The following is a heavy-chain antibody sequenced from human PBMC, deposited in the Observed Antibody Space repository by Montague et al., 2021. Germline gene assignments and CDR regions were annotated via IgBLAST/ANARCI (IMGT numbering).Heavy chain of an antibody. D-gene: IGHD3-22*01. J-gene: IGHJ3*02. CDR3: VKGGYYSYDALEI. V-gene: IGHV3-74*03. CDR2: VNGDGTSI. CDR1: GFIFYKSW. Sequence: SLSLSFSASGFIFYKSWMHWVRQAPGKGLEWVSRVNGDGTSITYVDSVKGRSTVSRDNAKNTVYVQMNTLRAEDTAVYYCVKGGYYSYDALEIWGQGTVVTVSS.